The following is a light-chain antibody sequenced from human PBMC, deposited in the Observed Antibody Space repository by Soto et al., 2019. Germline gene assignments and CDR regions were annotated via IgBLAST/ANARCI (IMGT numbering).Light chain of an antibody. CDR2: HVT. J-gene: IGLJ1*01. V-gene: IGLV2-14*01. Sequence: QSVLTQPASVSWSLGQSITISCSGTSSDVGAYNYVSWYQQYPGKAPKLMIYHVTDRPSGVSNRFSGSKSGNTASLTISGLQAEDEADYYCCSYTTSNTFVFGTGTKVTVL. CDR3: CSYTTSNTFV. CDR1: SSDVGAYNY.